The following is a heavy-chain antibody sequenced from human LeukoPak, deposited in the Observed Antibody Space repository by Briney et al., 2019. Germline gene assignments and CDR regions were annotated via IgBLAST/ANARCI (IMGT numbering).Heavy chain of an antibody. V-gene: IGHV1-18*01. J-gene: IGHJ3*02. Sequence: ASVKVSCKASGYTFTSYGISWVRQAPGQGLEWMAWISAYNGNTNYAQKLQGRVTMTTDTSTSTAYMELRSLRSDDTAVYYCARGSSLHMMDAFDIWGQGTMVTVSS. D-gene: IGHD3-16*01. CDR1: GYTFTSYG. CDR2: ISAYNGNT. CDR3: ARGSSLHMMDAFDI.